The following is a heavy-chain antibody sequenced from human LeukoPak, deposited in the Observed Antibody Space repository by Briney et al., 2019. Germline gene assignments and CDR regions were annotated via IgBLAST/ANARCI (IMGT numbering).Heavy chain of an antibody. CDR1: GGSINNYY. CDR2: IYHSGST. D-gene: IGHD1-14*01. J-gene: IGHJ4*02. CDR3: AKPIHRSAPGGFAS. Sequence: SETLSLTCTVSGGSINNYYWSWIRQPPGKGLEGIGYIYHSGSTNYNPSLKSRVTMSVDTSKNPVSLTLTSVTAADTAVYYCAKPIHRSAPGGFASWGQGTLVTVSS. V-gene: IGHV4-59*12.